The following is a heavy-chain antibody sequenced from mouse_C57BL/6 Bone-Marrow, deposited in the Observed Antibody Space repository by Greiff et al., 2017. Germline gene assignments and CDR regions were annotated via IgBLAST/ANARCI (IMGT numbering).Heavy chain of an antibody. CDR2: IDPSDSYT. CDR1: GYTFTSYW. Sequence: VKLQQPGAELVMPGASVKLSCKASGYTFTSYWMHWVKQRPGQGLEWIGEIDPSDSYTNYNQKFKGKSTLTVDKSSSTAYMQLGSLASDDSAVYYFARDYSNYFYAMDYWGQGTSVTVSS. J-gene: IGHJ4*01. CDR3: ARDYSNYFYAMDY. V-gene: IGHV1-69*01. D-gene: IGHD2-5*01.